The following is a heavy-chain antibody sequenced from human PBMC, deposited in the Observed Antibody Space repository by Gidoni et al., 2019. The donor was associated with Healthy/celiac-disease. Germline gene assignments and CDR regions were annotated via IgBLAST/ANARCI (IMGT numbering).Heavy chain of an antibody. D-gene: IGHD6-13*01. CDR1: GFPFSSYA. V-gene: IGHV3-30-3*01. CDR3: ARDLTGIAAARSWFDP. Sequence: QVQLVESGGGVVQPGRSLRLSCAASGFPFSSYAMHWVRQAPGKGLEWVAVISYDGSNKYYADSVKGRFTISRDNSKNTLYLRLNSLRVEDTAVYYCARDLTGIAAARSWFDPWGQGTLVTVSS. J-gene: IGHJ5*02. CDR2: ISYDGSNK.